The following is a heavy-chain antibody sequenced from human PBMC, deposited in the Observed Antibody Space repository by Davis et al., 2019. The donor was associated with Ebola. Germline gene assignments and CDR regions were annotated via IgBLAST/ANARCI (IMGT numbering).Heavy chain of an antibody. D-gene: IGHD3-3*01. CDR3: ASGSDDFWSGYLDY. CDR1: GFTFSDYY. CDR2: ISSSGSTI. Sequence: GESLKISCAASGFTFSDYYMNWIRQAPGKGLEWVSYISSSGSTIYYADSVKGRFTISRDNAKNSLYLQMNSLRAEDTAVYYCASGSDDFWSGYLDYWGQGTLVTVSS. J-gene: IGHJ4*02. V-gene: IGHV3-11*01.